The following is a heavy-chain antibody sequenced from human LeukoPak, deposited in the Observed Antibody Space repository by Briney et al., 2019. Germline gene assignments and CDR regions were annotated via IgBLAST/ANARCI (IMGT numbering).Heavy chain of an antibody. V-gene: IGHV3-21*01. CDR1: GGSVTSTHY. CDR3: ARELAARQDLDY. CDR2: IDSSGRDT. Sequence: ETLSLTCGVSGGSVTSTHYWTWVRQPPGKGLEWVSSIDSSGRDTYYAGSVKGRFTISRDNAKNSLYLQMNSLRAEDTAVYYCARELAARQDLDYWGQGTLVTVSS. D-gene: IGHD6-6*01. J-gene: IGHJ4*02.